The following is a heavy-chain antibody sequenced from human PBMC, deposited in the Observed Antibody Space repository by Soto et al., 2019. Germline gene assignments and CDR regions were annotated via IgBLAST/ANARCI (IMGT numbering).Heavy chain of an antibody. V-gene: IGHV1-69*13. D-gene: IGHD2-15*01. CDR3: ARVAATPGFPAESFDD. Sequence: SVKVSCKASGYTFSSYYIHWVRQAPGQGLEWMGKINPNFGTANYAQNFQGRVTITADESTSTAYMELSSLRSEDTAVYYCARVAATPGFPAESFDDWGQGTLVTVSS. CDR1: GYTFSSYY. CDR2: INPNFGTA. J-gene: IGHJ4*02.